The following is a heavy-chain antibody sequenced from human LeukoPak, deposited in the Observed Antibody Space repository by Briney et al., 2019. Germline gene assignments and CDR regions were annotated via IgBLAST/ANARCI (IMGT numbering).Heavy chain of an antibody. D-gene: IGHD6-13*01. CDR3: ARGGYSSSWESYSYYMDV. J-gene: IGHJ6*03. CDR2: IGTAGDT. Sequence: GGSLTLSCAPSGFTFSSYDMHWVRPATGKGMEWVSAIGTAGDTYYPGSVKARFTISRENAKNSLYLQMNSLMAGDTAVYYCARGGYSSSWESYSYYMDVWGKGTTVTVSS. CDR1: GFTFSSYD. V-gene: IGHV3-13*01.